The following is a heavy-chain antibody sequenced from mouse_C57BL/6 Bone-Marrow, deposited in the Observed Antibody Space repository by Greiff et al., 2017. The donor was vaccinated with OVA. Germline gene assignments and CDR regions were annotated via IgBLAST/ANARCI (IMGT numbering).Heavy chain of an antibody. V-gene: IGHV3-8*01. Sequence: EVKVVESGPGLAKPSQTLSLTCSVTGYSITSDYWNWIRKFPGNKLEYMGYISYSGSTYYNPSLKSRISITRDTSKNQYYLQLNSVTTEDTATYDCARSYDYDGPYYFDYWGQGTTLTVSS. CDR1: GYSITSDY. CDR2: ISYSGST. D-gene: IGHD2-4*01. J-gene: IGHJ2*01. CDR3: ARSYDYDGPYYFDY.